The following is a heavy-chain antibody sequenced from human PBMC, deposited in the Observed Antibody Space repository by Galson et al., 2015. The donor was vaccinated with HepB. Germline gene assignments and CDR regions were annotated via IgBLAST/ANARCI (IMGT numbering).Heavy chain of an antibody. CDR2: IYYSGST. CDR3: ARGEVAAGIAARLFDY. J-gene: IGHJ4*02. CDR1: GGSISSGGYY. Sequence: LSLTCTVSGGSISSGGYYWSWIRQHPGKGLEWIGYIYYSGSTYYNPSLKSRVTISVDTSKNQFSLKLSSVTAADTAVYYCARGEVAAGIAARLFDYWGQGTLVTVSS. D-gene: IGHD6-6*01. V-gene: IGHV4-31*03.